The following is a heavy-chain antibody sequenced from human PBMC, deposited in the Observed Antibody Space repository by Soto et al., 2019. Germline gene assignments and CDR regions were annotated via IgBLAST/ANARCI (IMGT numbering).Heavy chain of an antibody. D-gene: IGHD3-10*01. CDR1: GFTFNNYA. CDR3: AKGRGGSGSITPSVDF. J-gene: IGHJ4*02. Sequence: PGGSLRLSCAASGFTFNNYAMTWVRQAPGKGLEWVSAISGGGDTTSYADSVKGRFTVSRDGSENTLYLQMSSLRAEDTALYYCAKGRGGSGSITPSVDFWGQGTLVTVSS. CDR2: ISGGGDTT. V-gene: IGHV3-23*01.